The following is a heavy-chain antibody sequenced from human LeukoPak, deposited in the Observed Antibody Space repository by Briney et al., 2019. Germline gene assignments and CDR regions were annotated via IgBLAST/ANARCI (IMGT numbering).Heavy chain of an antibody. Sequence: GGSLRLSCAASGFTFDDYGMSWVRQAPGKGLEWVSGTNPNGGSTGYADSVKGRFTISRDNAKNSLYLQMNSPRAEDTALYYCGRWGGINLLGYYYMDVWGKGTTVTVSS. V-gene: IGHV3-20*04. CDR3: GRWGGINLLGYYYMDV. CDR1: GFTFDDYG. CDR2: TNPNGGST. D-gene: IGHD1-26*01. J-gene: IGHJ6*03.